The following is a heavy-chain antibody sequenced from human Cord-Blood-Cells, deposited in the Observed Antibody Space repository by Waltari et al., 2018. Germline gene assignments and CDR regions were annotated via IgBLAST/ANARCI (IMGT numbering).Heavy chain of an antibody. J-gene: IGHJ4*02. Sequence: QVQLQQWGAGLLKPSETLSLTCAVSGGSFSGYYWSWIRQPPGKWLEWIGEINHSGSTNYNPSLKSRVTISVDTSKNRFSLKRSSVTAADTAVYYCAGQLLPGYWGQGTLVTVSS. CDR1: GGSFSGYY. CDR3: AGQLLPGY. D-gene: IGHD2-2*01. CDR2: INHSGST. V-gene: IGHV4-34*01.